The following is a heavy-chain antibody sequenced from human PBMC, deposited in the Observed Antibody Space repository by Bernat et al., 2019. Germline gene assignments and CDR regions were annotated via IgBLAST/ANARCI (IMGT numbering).Heavy chain of an antibody. Sequence: QVQLQQSGPGLVKPSQTLSLTCAISGDSVSSNSAAWNWIRQSPSRGLEWLGRTYYRSKWYNDYAVSVKSRITINPDTSKNQFSLQLNSVTPEDTAVYYCARGVSGVHLWLQINWFDPWGQGTLVTVSS. J-gene: IGHJ5*02. D-gene: IGHD5-18*01. V-gene: IGHV6-1*01. CDR1: GDSVSSNSAA. CDR2: TYYRSKWYN. CDR3: ARGVSGVHLWLQINWFDP.